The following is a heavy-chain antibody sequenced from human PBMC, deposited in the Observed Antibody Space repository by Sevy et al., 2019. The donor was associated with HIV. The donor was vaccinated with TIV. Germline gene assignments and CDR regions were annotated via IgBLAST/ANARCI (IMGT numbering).Heavy chain of an antibody. D-gene: IGHD1-26*01. CDR1: GGSITSLY. V-gene: IGHV4-59*08. CDR2: IYYNGHI. Sequence: SETLSLTCTVSGGSITSLYWNWIRQPPGKGLEWIANIYYNGHINYNPSLKGRFTLSLDTSKNQFSLRLGSVTAADTAMYYCADENAWGRGYSWGQGTLVTVSS. J-gene: IGHJ4*02. CDR3: ADENAWGRGYS.